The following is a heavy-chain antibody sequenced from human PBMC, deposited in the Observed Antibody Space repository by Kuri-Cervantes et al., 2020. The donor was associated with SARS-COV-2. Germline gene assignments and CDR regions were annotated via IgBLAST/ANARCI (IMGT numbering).Heavy chain of an antibody. Sequence: GGSLRLSCAASRFTFSSYGMHWVRQAPGKGLEWVAVISYDGSNKYYADSVKGRFTISRDNSKNTLYLQMNSLRAEDTAVYYCAKDHSSGWYWSYGMDVWGQGTTVTVSS. D-gene: IGHD6-19*01. CDR3: AKDHSSGWYWSYGMDV. CDR1: RFTFSSYG. V-gene: IGHV3-30*18. CDR2: ISYDGSNK. J-gene: IGHJ6*02.